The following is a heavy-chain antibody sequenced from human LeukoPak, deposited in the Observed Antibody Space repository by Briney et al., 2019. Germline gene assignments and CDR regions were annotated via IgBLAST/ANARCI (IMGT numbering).Heavy chain of an antibody. CDR1: GYIFTGYY. V-gene: IGHV1-2*02. CDR3: ARDDPYDATFDY. D-gene: IGHD3-22*01. J-gene: IGHJ4*02. Sequence: ASVKVSCKTSGYIFTGYYIHWVRQAPGQGLEWMGWINPDSGGTNYAQKFQGRVTMTRDTSISTAYMELRSLRSDDTAVYYCARDDPYDATFDYWGQGTLVTVSS. CDR2: INPDSGGT.